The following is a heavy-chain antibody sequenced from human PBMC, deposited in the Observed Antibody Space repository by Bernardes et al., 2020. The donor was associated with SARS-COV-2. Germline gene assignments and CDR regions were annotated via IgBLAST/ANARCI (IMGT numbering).Heavy chain of an antibody. V-gene: IGHV4-39*01. Sequence: LSLTCTVSGGSISTSAYYWGWIRQSPGKGLEWIGTIYYTGSTYYNPSLKSRVTISVDTSKNQFSLRLTSVTAADTSVYYCARAPPEAVAGMGLFDYWGQGALVTVSS. J-gene: IGHJ4*02. D-gene: IGHD6-19*01. CDR3: ARAPPEAVAGMGLFDY. CDR1: GGSISTSAYY. CDR2: IYYTGST.